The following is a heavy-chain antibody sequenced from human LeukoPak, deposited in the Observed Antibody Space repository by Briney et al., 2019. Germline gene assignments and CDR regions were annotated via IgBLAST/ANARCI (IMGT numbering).Heavy chain of an antibody. CDR3: ARARRFAAAGTTAFDI. CDR2: IYYSGNT. J-gene: IGHJ3*02. V-gene: IGHV4-30-4*08. D-gene: IGHD6-13*01. CDR1: GGSVSSGDYY. Sequence: PSETLSLTCTVSGGSVSSGDYYWNWIRQPPGKGLEWIGYIYYSGNTYYNPSLKSRLTISVDTSKNQFSLQLTSVTPADTAVYYCARARRFAAAGTTAFDIWGQGTMVTVSS.